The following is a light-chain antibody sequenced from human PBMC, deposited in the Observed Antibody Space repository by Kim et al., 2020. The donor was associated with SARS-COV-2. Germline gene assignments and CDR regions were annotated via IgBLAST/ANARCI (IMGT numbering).Light chain of an antibody. V-gene: IGKV3-15*01. J-gene: IGKJ2*01. CDR2: AAS. CDR3: QQHNNWPYT. CDR1: QSVGTT. Sequence: SVSPRESATPSCRASQSVGTTLVWYQQKAGQAPRLLRYAASAGATGVPARFSGSGSGTEFTLTISSPQPEDSAVYYCQQHNNWPYTLGQGTKLEI.